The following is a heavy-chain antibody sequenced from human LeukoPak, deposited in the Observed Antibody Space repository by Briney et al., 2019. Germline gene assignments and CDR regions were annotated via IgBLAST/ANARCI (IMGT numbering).Heavy chain of an antibody. J-gene: IGHJ4*02. CDR2: IRYDGSNK. CDR3: AKAADVLLWFGDHIDY. CDR1: GFTFSTYG. D-gene: IGHD3-10*01. Sequence: PGGSLRLSCAASGFTFSTYGMHWVRQAPGKGLEWVAFIRYDGSNKYYADSVKGRFTISRDNSKNTLYLQMNSLRAEDTAVYYCAKAADVLLWFGDHIDYWGQGTLVTVSS. V-gene: IGHV3-30*02.